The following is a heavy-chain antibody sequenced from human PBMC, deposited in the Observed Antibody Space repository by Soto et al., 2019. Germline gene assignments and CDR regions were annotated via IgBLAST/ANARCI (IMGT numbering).Heavy chain of an antibody. CDR1: GYTFTTYS. Sequence: ASVKVSCKASGYTFTTYSIAWVRQAPGQGLEWMGWISAYNGKTNYAQKFQGRVTMTTDTSTSTAYMELRSLRSDDTAVYFCAREEFGVHASWFNPWGQGNLVTVSS. V-gene: IGHV1-18*01. D-gene: IGHD3-10*01. CDR3: AREEFGVHASWFNP. J-gene: IGHJ5*02. CDR2: ISAYNGKT.